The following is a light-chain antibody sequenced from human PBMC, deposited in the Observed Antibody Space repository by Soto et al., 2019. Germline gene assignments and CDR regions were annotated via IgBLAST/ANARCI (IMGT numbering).Light chain of an antibody. CDR1: SSDVGSYNL. J-gene: IGLJ1*01. Sequence: QSLLPQPASVSGSPGQSITISCTGTSSDVGSYNLVSWYQQHPGKAPKLMIYEVSKRPSGVSNRFSGSKSGNTASLTISGLQAEDEADYYCCSYAGSSTPLIFGTGTKVTV. V-gene: IGLV2-23*02. CDR2: EVS. CDR3: CSYAGSSTPLI.